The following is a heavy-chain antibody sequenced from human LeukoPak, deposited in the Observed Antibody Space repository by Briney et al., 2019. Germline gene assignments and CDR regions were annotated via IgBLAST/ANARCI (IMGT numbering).Heavy chain of an antibody. CDR3: ARAAVEMATISDYYYYMDV. V-gene: IGHV3-30*03. J-gene: IGHJ6*03. Sequence: GGSLRLSCAASGFTLSSYWMHWVRQAPGKGLEWVAVISYDGSNKYYADSVKGRFTISRDNSKNTLYLQMNSLRAEDTAVYYCARAAVEMATISDYYYYMDVWGKGTTVTVSS. D-gene: IGHD5-24*01. CDR2: ISYDGSNK. CDR1: GFTLSSYW.